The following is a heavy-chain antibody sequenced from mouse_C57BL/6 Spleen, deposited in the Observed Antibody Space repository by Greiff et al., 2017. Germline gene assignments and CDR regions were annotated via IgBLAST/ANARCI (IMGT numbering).Heavy chain of an antibody. D-gene: IGHD2-4*01. CDR1: GFTFSNYW. J-gene: IGHJ2*01. CDR3: TDSTMITRYYFDY. CDR2: IRLKSDNYAT. V-gene: IGHV6-3*01. Sequence: EVMLVESGGGLVQPGGSMKLSCVASGFTFSNYWMNWVRQSPEKGLEWVAQIRLKSDNYATHYAESVKGRFTISRDDSKSSVYLQMNNLRAEDTGIYYCTDSTMITRYYFDYWGQGTTLTVSS.